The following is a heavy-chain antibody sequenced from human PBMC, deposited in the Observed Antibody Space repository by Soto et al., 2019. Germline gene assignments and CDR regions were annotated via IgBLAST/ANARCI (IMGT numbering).Heavy chain of an antibody. J-gene: IGHJ4*02. D-gene: IGHD2-2*01. V-gene: IGHV4-59*08. Sequence: SETLSLTCTVSGGSISSYYWSWIRQPPGKGLEWIGHIYYSGTTYYNPALKSRVTISVDTSKNQFSLKLSSVTAADTAVYHCARSRYCSSTSCFTLGDYFDSWGQGTLVTVSS. CDR2: IYYSGTT. CDR1: GGSISSYY. CDR3: ARSRYCSSTSCFTLGDYFDS.